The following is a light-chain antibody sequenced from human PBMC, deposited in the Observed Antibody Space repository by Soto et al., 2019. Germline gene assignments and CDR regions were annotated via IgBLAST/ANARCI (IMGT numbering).Light chain of an antibody. CDR2: KIS. J-gene: IGKJ2*02. V-gene: IGKV2-24*01. Sequence: DIVMPQTQLSSPVTLGQPASISCRSSQSLVYSAGNTYLSWLHPRPGPPPRLLIYKISNRLSGVPPRLIGSGAGTYFTRKISRVEADDVGFDYCMQSTQVPCTFGQGTKLVIK. CDR3: MQSTQVPCT. CDR1: QSLVYSAGNTY.